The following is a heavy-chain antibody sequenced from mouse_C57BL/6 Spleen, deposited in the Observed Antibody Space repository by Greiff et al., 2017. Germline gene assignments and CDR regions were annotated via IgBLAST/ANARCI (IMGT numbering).Heavy chain of an antibody. Sequence: EVQLQQSGPELVKPGASVKISCKASGYTFTDYYMNWVKQSHGKSLEWIGDINPNNGGTRYNQKFKGKATLTVDKSSSTAYMELRSLTSEDSAVYYCARGGSSPAWFGYWGQGTLVTVAA. J-gene: IGHJ3*01. V-gene: IGHV1-26*01. CDR2: INPNNGGT. CDR3: ARGGSSPAWFGY. CDR1: GYTFTDYY. D-gene: IGHD1-1*01.